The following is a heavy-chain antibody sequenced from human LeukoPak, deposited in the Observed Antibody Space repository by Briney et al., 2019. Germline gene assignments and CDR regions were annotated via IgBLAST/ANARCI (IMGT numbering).Heavy chain of an antibody. J-gene: IGHJ4*02. D-gene: IGHD3-10*01. CDR1: GFTFSSYW. V-gene: IGHV3-7*01. CDR2: IKEDGSEK. CDR3: ARFARSPDC. Sequence: GGSLRLSCAASGFTFSSYWMTWVRQAPGKGLERVANIKEDGSEKNYVDSVKGRFTISRDNAKNSLYLQMNSLRAEDTAVYYCARFARSPDCWGQGTLVTVSS.